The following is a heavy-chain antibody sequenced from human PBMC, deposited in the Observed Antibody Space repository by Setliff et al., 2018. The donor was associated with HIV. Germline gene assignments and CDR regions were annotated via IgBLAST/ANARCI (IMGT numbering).Heavy chain of an antibody. CDR3: ARGVAGTWWFDH. CDR2: TNHSGST. CDR1: GGSFSGYY. V-gene: IGHV4-34*01. J-gene: IGHJ5*02. D-gene: IGHD6-19*01. Sequence: PSETLSLTCAVYGGSFSGYYWSWIRQPPGKGLEWIGETNHSGSTNYNPSLKSRVTISVDTSKNQFSLKLSSVTAADTAVYYCARGVAGTWWFDHWGQGTLVTVS.